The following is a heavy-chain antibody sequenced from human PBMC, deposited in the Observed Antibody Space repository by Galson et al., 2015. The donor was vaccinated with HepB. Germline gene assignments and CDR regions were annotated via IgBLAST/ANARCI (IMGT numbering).Heavy chain of an antibody. J-gene: IGHJ5*02. Sequence: SLRLSCAASGFSFSDYYMSWIRQAPGKGLEWISYISASSTYTTYADSVKGRFTISRDNAKKSLYLQMHRLRAEGTAVYYCARDGDYLSYRPHWFDPWGQGTLVTVSS. V-gene: IGHV3-11*06. D-gene: IGHD4-17*01. CDR2: ISASSTYT. CDR1: GFSFSDYY. CDR3: ARDGDYLSYRPHWFDP.